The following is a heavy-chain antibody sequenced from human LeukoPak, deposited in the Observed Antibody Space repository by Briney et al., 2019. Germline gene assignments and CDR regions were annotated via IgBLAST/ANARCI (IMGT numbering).Heavy chain of an antibody. D-gene: IGHD3-10*01. V-gene: IGHV3-66*01. Sequence: GGSLRLSCAASGFTVSSNYMSWVRQAPGKGLEWVSVIYSGGSTYYADSVKGRFTISRDNSKNTLYLQMNSLRAEDTAVYYCAREGITMVRGVIITRWFDPWGQGTLVTVSS. CDR3: AREGITMVRGVIITRWFDP. CDR1: GFTVSSNY. J-gene: IGHJ5*02. CDR2: IYSGGST.